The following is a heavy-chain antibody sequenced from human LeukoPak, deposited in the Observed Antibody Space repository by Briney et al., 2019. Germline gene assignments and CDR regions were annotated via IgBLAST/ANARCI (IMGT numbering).Heavy chain of an antibody. D-gene: IGHD2-2*02. V-gene: IGHV4/OR15-8*01. J-gene: IGHJ6*02. CDR2: INNDGTR. CDR1: GGSINSGNR. Sequence: PSGTLTLTCGVSGGSINSGNRWTWGRASPGRGLEGIGEINNDGTRNYYPSLKSRFTISADTFKNHFSLIVTSLTAADTAVYYCAAAPILRGEGGEHYKYGMDVWGQGTMVTVSS. CDR3: AAAPILRGEGGEHYKYGMDV.